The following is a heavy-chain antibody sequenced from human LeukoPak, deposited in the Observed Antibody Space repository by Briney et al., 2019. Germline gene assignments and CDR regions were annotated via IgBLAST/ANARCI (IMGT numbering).Heavy chain of an antibody. CDR2: INPSGGST. D-gene: IGHD4-17*01. J-gene: IGHJ6*04. CDR1: GYTFTSYY. Sequence: ASVKVSCKASGYTFTSYYMHWVRQAPGQGLEWMGIINPSGGSTSYAQKFRGRVTMTRDTSTSTVYMELSSLRSEDTAVYYCARTRYYGDYGFEMDVWGKGTTVTVSS. V-gene: IGHV1-46*03. CDR3: ARTRYYGDYGFEMDV.